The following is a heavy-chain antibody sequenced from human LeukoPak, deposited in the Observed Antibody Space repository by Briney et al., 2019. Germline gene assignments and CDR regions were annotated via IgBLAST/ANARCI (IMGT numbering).Heavy chain of an antibody. D-gene: IGHD2-2*01. CDR2: IPIDGNGK. CDR1: TFTFSDSV. J-gene: IGHJ4*02. Sequence: GGSLRLSCVPSTFTFSDSVMHWVRQAPGKGLEWVSAIPIDGNGKFYADSVRGRITISRDNSKKTLYLEMNSLSAEDTAVYYCAKEVRTSGRAGIFGYWGQGTLVTVSS. CDR3: AKEVRTSGRAGIFGY. V-gene: IGHV3-30*04.